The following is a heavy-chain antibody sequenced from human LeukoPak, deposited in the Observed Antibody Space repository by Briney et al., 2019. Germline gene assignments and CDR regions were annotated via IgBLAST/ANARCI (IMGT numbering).Heavy chain of an antibody. CDR2: INSDGIST. CDR3: VRWQGY. CDR1: GFTFSSYW. J-gene: IGHJ4*02. Sequence: AGSLRLSCVASGFTFSSYWMHWVRQAPGKGLVWVSRINSDGISTSYVDSVKGRFTISRDNAKNTLYLQMNSLRAEDTAVYYCVRWQGYWGQGTLVTVSS. D-gene: IGHD5-12*01. V-gene: IGHV3-74*01.